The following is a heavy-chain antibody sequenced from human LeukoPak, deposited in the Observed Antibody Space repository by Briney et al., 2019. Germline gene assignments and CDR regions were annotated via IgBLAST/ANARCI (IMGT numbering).Heavy chain of an antibody. V-gene: IGHV4-39*07. D-gene: IGHD3-3*01. J-gene: IGHJ4*02. CDR2: IYYSGST. CDR3: ARCRYYDFWSGYLPFDY. Sequence: SETLSLTCTVSGGSISSSSYYWGWIRQPPGKGLEWIGSIYYSGSTYYNPSLKSRVTISVDTSKNQFSLKLSSVTAADTAVYYRARCRYYDFWSGYLPFDYWGQGTLVTVSS. CDR1: GGSISSSSYY.